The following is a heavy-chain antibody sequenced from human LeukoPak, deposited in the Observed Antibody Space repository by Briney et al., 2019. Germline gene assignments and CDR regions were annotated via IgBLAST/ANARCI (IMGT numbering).Heavy chain of an antibody. CDR1: GFTLSSYA. CDR2: ISGSGGST. Sequence: PGGSLRLSCAASGFTLSSYAMSWVRQAPGKGLEWVSAISGSGGSTYYADSVKGRFTISRDNSKNTLYLQMNSLRAEDTAVYYCAKGLTWGYYDSSPYYFDYWGRGTLVTVSS. D-gene: IGHD3-22*01. J-gene: IGHJ4*02. CDR3: AKGLTWGYYDSSPYYFDY. V-gene: IGHV3-23*01.